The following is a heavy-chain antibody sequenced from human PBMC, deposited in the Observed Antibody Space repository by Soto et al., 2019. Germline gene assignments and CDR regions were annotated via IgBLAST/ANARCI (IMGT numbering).Heavy chain of an antibody. CDR3: TRDRGRRYNDGRGYYYSAY. J-gene: IGHJ4*02. D-gene: IGHD3-22*01. CDR1: GGTFSSYA. Sequence: QVHLVQSGAEVKKPGSSVKVSCKASGGTFSSYAISWVRQAPGQGLEWMGGFIPIFGTTNYAQKFQGRVTITAAESTSTAYMELSSLRSEDTAVYYCTRDRGRRYNDGRGYYYSAYWGQRTLVTVSS. CDR2: FIPIFGTT. V-gene: IGHV1-69*01.